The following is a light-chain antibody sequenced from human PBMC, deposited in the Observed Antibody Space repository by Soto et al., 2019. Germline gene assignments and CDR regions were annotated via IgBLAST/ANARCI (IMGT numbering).Light chain of an antibody. Sequence: QSVLTQPPSASGTPVQTVTISCSGSSSNIGSNTVNWYQQLPGTAPKLLIYSNHQRPSGVPDRFSGSKSVASASLAITELQSEDEADYYCAAWDDSLNGPVFGGGTKLTVL. CDR3: AAWDDSLNGPV. CDR1: SSNIGSNT. V-gene: IGLV1-44*01. CDR2: SNH. J-gene: IGLJ3*02.